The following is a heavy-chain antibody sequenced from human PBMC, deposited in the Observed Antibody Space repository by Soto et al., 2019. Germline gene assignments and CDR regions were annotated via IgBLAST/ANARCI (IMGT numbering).Heavy chain of an antibody. J-gene: IGHJ4*02. CDR1: GGAISTYF. Sequence: QVQLQESGPGLVKPSETLSLTCTVSGGAISTYFWSWIRQHPGKGLEWIGYISYDGSTNYNPSLKGRITISLGTSKNHFSLTMTDVAAADKGVYYCAGSRRDCGVVMVFNYWGQGSLGSVSS. D-gene: IGHD3-3*01. V-gene: IGHV4-59*01. CDR3: AGSRRDCGVVMVFNY. CDR2: ISYDGST.